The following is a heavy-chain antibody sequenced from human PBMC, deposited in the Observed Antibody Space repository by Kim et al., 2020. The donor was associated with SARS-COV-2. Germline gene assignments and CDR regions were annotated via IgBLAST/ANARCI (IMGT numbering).Heavy chain of an antibody. Sequence: GGSLRLSCAASGFTFSSYSMNWVRQAPGKGLEWVSYISSSSSTIYYADSVKGRFTISRDNAKNSLYLQMNSLRAEDTAVYYCARDPRWLGCGGDCGDAFDIWGQGTMVTVSS. D-gene: IGHD2-21*02. CDR1: GFTFSSYS. CDR2: ISSSSSTI. J-gene: IGHJ3*02. CDR3: ARDPRWLGCGGDCGDAFDI. V-gene: IGHV3-48*04.